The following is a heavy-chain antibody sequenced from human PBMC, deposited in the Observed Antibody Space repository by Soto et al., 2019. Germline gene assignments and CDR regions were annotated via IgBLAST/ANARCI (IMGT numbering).Heavy chain of an antibody. CDR3: ATGITMIVVVPFDY. J-gene: IGHJ4*02. Sequence: ASVKVSCKTSGFTFSSSAVHWVRQARGHRLQWIGWIDVGSANAIYAQKFQGRVTMTEDTSTDTAYMELSSLRSEDTAVYYCATGITMIVVVPFDYWGQGTLVTVSS. D-gene: IGHD3-22*01. CDR1: GFTFSSSA. V-gene: IGHV1-58*01. CDR2: IDVGSANA.